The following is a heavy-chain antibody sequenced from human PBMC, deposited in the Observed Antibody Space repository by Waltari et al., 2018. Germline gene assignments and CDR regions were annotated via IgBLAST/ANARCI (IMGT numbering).Heavy chain of an antibody. V-gene: IGHV4-30-4*08. CDR2: IYYTGDA. CDR1: GDSISNGDYH. D-gene: IGHD6-6*01. J-gene: IGHJ3*02. CDR3: ARDLAYTRQRVLGAFDI. Sequence: QVQLQESGPGLVKPSQTLSLTCTVSGDSISNGDYHWTWIRQPPGKHLEWIGYIYYTGDAYKNPSLESRLTISLDTSKNQFSLKLNSVTAADTAVYYCARDLAYTRQRVLGAFDIWGQGTMVIVSS.